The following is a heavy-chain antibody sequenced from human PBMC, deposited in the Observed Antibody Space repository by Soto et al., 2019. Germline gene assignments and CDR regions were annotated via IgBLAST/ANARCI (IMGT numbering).Heavy chain of an antibody. J-gene: IGHJ5*02. CDR2: INSDGSST. V-gene: IGHV3-74*01. CDR3: ARGFRGGDADWFDP. CDR1: GFSFSSYW. Sequence: GGSLRLSCAASGFSFSSYWMHWVRQAPGKGLVWVSRINSDGSSTGYADSVMGRFTISRDNAKNTLYLQMNSLRAEDTAVYYCARGFRGGDADWFDPWGQGTLVTVSS. D-gene: IGHD2-21*02.